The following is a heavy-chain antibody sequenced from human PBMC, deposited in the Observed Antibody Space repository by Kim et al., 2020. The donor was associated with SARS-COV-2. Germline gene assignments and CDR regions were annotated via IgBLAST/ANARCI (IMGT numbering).Heavy chain of an antibody. D-gene: IGHD3-16*01. CDR3: PRGLPLITFGGVIFYYSG. Sequence: SETLSLTCAVYGGSFSGYYWSGIRQPPGKGREWIGEINHSGSTNYNPSLKSRVTILVEPPKNQFSLNLSSGPAADTAVNSCPRGLPLITFGGVIFYYSG. V-gene: IGHV4-34*01. CDR1: GGSFSGYY. J-gene: IGHJ6*01. CDR2: INHSGST.